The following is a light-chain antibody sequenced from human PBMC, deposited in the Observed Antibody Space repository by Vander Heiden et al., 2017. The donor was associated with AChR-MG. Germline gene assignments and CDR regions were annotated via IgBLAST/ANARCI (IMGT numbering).Light chain of an antibody. CDR1: SRDVGGYSY. CDR3: CSYAGSNTFVV. CDR2: DVT. Sequence: SALTQPRSVSGSPGQSVPISCPGTSRDVGGYSYVSWYQQHPGKAPKLMIYDVTKRPSGVPDRFSGSKSGNTASLTISGLQAEDEADYYCCSYAGSNTFVVFGGGTKLTVL. V-gene: IGLV2-11*01. J-gene: IGLJ2*01.